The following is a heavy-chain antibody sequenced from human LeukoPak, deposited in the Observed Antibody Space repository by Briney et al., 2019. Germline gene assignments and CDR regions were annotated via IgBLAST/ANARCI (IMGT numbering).Heavy chain of an antibody. Sequence: SETPSLTCAVSGYSISSGYYWGWIRQPPGKGLEWIGSIYHSGSTYYNPSLKSRVTISVDTSKNQFSLKLSSVTAADTAVYYCASLGAPTEYYYDSSGYQLDYWGQGTLVTVSS. J-gene: IGHJ4*02. V-gene: IGHV4-38-2*01. D-gene: IGHD3-22*01. CDR3: ASLGAPTEYYYDSSGYQLDY. CDR2: IYHSGST. CDR1: GYSISSGYY.